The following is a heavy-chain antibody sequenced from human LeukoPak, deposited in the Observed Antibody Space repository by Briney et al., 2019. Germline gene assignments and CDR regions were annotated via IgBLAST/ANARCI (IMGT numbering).Heavy chain of an antibody. CDR1: GGSISSGSYY. D-gene: IGHD3-10*01. Sequence: SQTLSLTCTVSGGSISSGSYYWSWIRQPPGKGLEWIGEINHSGSTNYNPSLKSRVTISVDTSKNQFSLKLSSVTAADTAVYYCARRVATMVRGVISDYYYYYHMDVWGKGTTVTISS. J-gene: IGHJ6*03. CDR2: INHSGST. CDR3: ARRVATMVRGVISDYYYYYHMDV. V-gene: IGHV4-39*07.